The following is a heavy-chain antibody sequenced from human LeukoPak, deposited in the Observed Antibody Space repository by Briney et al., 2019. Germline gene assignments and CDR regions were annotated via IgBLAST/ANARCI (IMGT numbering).Heavy chain of an antibody. J-gene: IGHJ4*02. V-gene: IGHV3-11*01. CDR3: ASLGEQWMVQYLHY. Sequence: GGSLRLSCAASGFTFSDYFMSWIRQAPGKGLEWVSYISSSGSTIYYADSVKGRFTISRDNAKNSLYLQMNSLRAEDTAVYYCASLGEQWMVQYLHYWGQGTLVTVSS. CDR2: ISSSGSTI. D-gene: IGHD6-19*01. CDR1: GFTFSDYF.